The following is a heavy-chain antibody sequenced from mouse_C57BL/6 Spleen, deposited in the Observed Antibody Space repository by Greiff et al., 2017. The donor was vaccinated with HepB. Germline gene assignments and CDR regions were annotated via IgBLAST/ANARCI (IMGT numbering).Heavy chain of an antibody. CDR3: ASSPSYGYDGALFAY. V-gene: IGHV3-1*01. CDR2: ISYSGST. CDR1: GYSITSGYD. J-gene: IGHJ3*01. D-gene: IGHD2-9*01. Sequence: EVQLVESGPGMVKPSQSLSLTCTVTGYSITSGYDWHWIRHFPGNKLEWMGYISYSGSTNYNPSLKSRISITHDTSKNHFFLKLNSVTTEDTATYYCASSPSYGYDGALFAYWGQGTLVTVSA.